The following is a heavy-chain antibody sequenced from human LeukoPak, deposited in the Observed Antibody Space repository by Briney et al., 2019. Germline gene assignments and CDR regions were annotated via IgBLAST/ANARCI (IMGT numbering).Heavy chain of an antibody. V-gene: IGHV3-21*01. CDR3: ASSGTAMVKWFDP. CDR2: ISSSSSYI. Sequence: RLSXXASGFTFSSYSMNWVRQAPGKGLEWVSSISSSSSYIYYADSVKGRFTISRDNAKNSLYLQMNSLRAEDTAVYYCASSGTAMVKWFDPWGQGTLVTVSS. D-gene: IGHD5-18*01. CDR1: GFTFSSYS. J-gene: IGHJ5*02.